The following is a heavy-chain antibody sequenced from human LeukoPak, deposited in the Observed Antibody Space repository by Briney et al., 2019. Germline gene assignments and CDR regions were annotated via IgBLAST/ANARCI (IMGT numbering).Heavy chain of an antibody. CDR1: GGYFSGYY. D-gene: IGHD1-26*01. CDR2: IYHSGST. V-gene: IGHV4-38-2*01. Sequence: PSETLSLTCAVYGGYFSGYYWGWIRQPPGKGLEWIGSIYHSGSTYYNPSLKSRVTISVVTSKNQFSLKLSSVTAADTAVYYCARVDPRWELFQGRNWFDPWGQGTLVTVSS. J-gene: IGHJ5*02. CDR3: ARVDPRWELFQGRNWFDP.